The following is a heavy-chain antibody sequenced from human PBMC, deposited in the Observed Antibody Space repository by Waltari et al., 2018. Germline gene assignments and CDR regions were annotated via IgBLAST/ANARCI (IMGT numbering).Heavy chain of an antibody. J-gene: IGHJ6*02. CDR1: AFPSSSYA. CDR3: ARDYCDRTNCHCMDV. Sequence: QVRLVESGGGVVQPGRSRRLSCGASAFPSSSYAMHWVRQAPGKGLEWGAVISYNGRNIYYVDSVKGRFTISRDNSKKTLYMQMNSLRAEDTAVYYCARDYCDRTNCHCMDVWGQGTTVTVSS. CDR2: ISYNGRNI. D-gene: IGHD3-22*01. V-gene: IGHV3-30*04.